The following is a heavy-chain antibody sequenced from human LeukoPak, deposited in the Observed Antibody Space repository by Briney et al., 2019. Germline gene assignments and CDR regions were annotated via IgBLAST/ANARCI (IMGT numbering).Heavy chain of an antibody. Sequence: SETLSLTCTVSGGSISSYSWSWIRQPPGKGLEWIGCVYYSGSTDYNPSLKSRVTISVDTSKNHFSLKLTSLIAADTAVYFCAREGTGYYTGFDYWGQGTLVTVSS. J-gene: IGHJ4*02. V-gene: IGHV4-59*13. D-gene: IGHD3/OR15-3a*01. CDR2: VYYSGST. CDR1: GGSISSYS. CDR3: AREGTGYYTGFDY.